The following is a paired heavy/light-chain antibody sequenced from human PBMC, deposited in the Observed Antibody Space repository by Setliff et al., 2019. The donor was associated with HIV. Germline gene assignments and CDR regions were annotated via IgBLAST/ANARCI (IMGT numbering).Heavy chain of an antibody. CDR3: ATWPRVSTGAMDV. J-gene: IGHJ6*02. D-gene: IGHD4-17*01. CDR2: IYPGDSDT. V-gene: IGHV5-51*03. Sequence: EVQLVQSGLEVKMSGESLQISCQGSGYSFPHYWIGWVRQMPGEGLEWMGMIYPGDSDTRYSPSFQGQVTISADKSISTAYLQWRSLRTSDTAMYYCATWPRVSTGAMDVWGQGTTVIVSS. CDR1: GYSFPHYW.
Light chain of an antibody. J-gene: IGLJ1*01. CDR1: GSNIGAGYD. V-gene: IGLV1-40*01. CDR2: RNN. CDR3: QSYDSRLSV. Sequence: QFVLTQPPSVSGAPGQRVTISCTGSGSNIGAGYDVHWYRQLPGRAPKLLIYRNNNRPSGVPDRFSGSKSGTSASLAITGLQAEDEADYYCQSYDSRLSVFGTGTKVSVL.